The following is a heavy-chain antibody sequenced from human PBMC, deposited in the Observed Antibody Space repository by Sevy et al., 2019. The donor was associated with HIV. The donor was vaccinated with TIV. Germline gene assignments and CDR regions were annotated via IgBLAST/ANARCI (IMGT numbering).Heavy chain of an antibody. CDR2: IWYDGRFK. V-gene: IGHV3-33*01. CDR1: GFTFSTYG. Sequence: GGSLRLSCAASGFTFSTYGMHWVRQAPGKGLEWVAAIWYDGRFKFNEDSVEGRFTISRDNSKNTVFLQMNSLRAEDTAVYYCARGRYDSSDYHTNTNFDYWGQGTLVTVSS. CDR3: ARGRYDSSDYHTNTNFDY. J-gene: IGHJ4*02. D-gene: IGHD3-22*01.